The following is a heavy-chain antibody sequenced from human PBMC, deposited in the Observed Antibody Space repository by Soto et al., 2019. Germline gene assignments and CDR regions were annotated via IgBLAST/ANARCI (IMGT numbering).Heavy chain of an antibody. D-gene: IGHD2-8*01. J-gene: IGHJ6*02. Sequence: QVRLQESGPGLVRPSQTLSLTCTVSGDSLSSGGYYCSWIRQLPGKGLEWIGFIYYSWSTFYNPSLRSRFTMSADASKNQISLKLSSVTAADTAVYYCAKTKTPHVRNGMDVWGQGTTVTVSS. CDR2: IYYSWST. CDR1: GDSLSSGGYY. CDR3: AKTKTPHVRNGMDV. V-gene: IGHV4-31*04.